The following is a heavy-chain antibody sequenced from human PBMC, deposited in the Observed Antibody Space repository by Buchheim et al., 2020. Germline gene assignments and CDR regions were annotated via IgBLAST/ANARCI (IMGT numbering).Heavy chain of an antibody. Sequence: EVQLVESGGGLVQPGGSLRLSCAVSGFTFTNYWMSWVRQAPGKGLEWVAHINQDGRERYYVASVEGRLSISRDNAKYSLYLQINSLRAEDTAVYYCAKDLLAVEAFDYWGQGTL. J-gene: IGHJ4*02. V-gene: IGHV3-7*01. CDR3: AKDLLAVEAFDY. D-gene: IGHD6-19*01. CDR1: GFTFTNYW. CDR2: INQDGRER.